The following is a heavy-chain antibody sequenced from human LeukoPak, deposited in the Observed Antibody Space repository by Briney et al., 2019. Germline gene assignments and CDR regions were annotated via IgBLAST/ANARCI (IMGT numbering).Heavy chain of an antibody. D-gene: IGHD6-19*01. J-gene: IGHJ4*02. CDR3: ARPYSSGWYDY. CDR2: ISYDGSNK. CDR1: GFTFSSYA. V-gene: IGHV3-30-3*01. Sequence: GGSLRLSCAASGFTFSSYAMHWVRQAPGKGLEWVAVISYDGSNKYYADSVKGRFTISRDNSKNPLYLQMNSLRAEDTAVYYCARPYSSGWYDYWGQGTLVTVSS.